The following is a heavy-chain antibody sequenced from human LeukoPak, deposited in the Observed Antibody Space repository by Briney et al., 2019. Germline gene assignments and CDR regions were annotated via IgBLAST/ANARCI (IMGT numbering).Heavy chain of an antibody. V-gene: IGHV3-74*01. CDR3: AKESGYDPTGWFGP. CDR1: GFTFSSYW. D-gene: IGHD3-3*01. CDR2: INTDGSVT. Sequence: GGSLRLSCAAAGFTFSSYWMHWVRQAPGKGLVWVSRINTDGSVTTYADSVKGRFTISRDNSENTLYLQMNSLRAEDSAVYYCAKESGYDPTGWFGPWGQGTLVTVSS. J-gene: IGHJ5*02.